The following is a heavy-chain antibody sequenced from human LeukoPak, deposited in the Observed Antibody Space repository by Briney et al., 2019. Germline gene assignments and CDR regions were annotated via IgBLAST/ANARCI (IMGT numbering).Heavy chain of an antibody. CDR3: ASGGPLEWFSPLHYYYYYMDV. V-gene: IGHV4-59*01. Sequence: PSETLSLTCTVSGGSISSYYWSWIRQPPGKGLEWIGYIYYSGSTNYNPSLKSRVTISVDTSKNQFSLKLSSVTAAGTAVYYCASGGPLEWFSPLHYYYYYMDVWGKGTTVTVSS. J-gene: IGHJ6*03. CDR1: GGSISSYY. CDR2: IYYSGST. D-gene: IGHD3-3*01.